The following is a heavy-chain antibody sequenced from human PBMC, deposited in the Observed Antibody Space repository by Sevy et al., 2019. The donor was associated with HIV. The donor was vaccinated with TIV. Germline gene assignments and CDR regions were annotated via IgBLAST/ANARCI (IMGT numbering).Heavy chain of an antibody. CDR1: GGTFNTYS. V-gene: IGHV1-69*13. CDR2: FIPFSPTA. Sequence: ASVKVSCKASGGTFNTYSINWVRQAPGQGLEWVGRFIPFSPTADVAQSSQGRVTITADESTDTAFMELSSLRSDDTAVYYCARGPTTVTSNWFDPWGQGTLVTVSS. CDR3: ARGPTTVTSNWFDP. D-gene: IGHD4-17*01. J-gene: IGHJ5*02.